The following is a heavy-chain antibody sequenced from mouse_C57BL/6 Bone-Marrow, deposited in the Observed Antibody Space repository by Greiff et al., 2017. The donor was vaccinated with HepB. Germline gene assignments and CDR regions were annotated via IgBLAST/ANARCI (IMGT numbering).Heavy chain of an antibody. CDR3: ARVRGLYFDV. CDR2: ISDGGSYT. CDR1: GFTFSSYA. Sequence: EVKLVESGGGLVKPGGSLKLSCAASGFTFSSYAMSWVRQTPEKRLEWVATISDGGSYTYYPDNVKGRFTISRDNAKNNLYLQMSHLKSEDTAMYYCARVRGLYFDVWGTGTTVTVSS. V-gene: IGHV5-4*03. J-gene: IGHJ1*03. D-gene: IGHD3-3*01.